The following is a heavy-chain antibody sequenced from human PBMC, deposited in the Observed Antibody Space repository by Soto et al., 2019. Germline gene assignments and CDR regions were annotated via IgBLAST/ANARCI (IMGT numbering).Heavy chain of an antibody. D-gene: IGHD2-21*01. CDR2: ISWSGGYI. J-gene: IGHJ4*02. CDR3: TRDIFRTITTIDY. Sequence: EVQLVESGGGLAQPGRSLSLSCAASGFDFHDHAMNWVRQAPGKGLEWVAGISWSGGYIGYADSVKGRFTISRDNAKNSLYLQMSSLRPEDTALYYCTRDIFRTITTIDYWGQGTLVTVSS. CDR1: GFDFHDHA. V-gene: IGHV3-9*01.